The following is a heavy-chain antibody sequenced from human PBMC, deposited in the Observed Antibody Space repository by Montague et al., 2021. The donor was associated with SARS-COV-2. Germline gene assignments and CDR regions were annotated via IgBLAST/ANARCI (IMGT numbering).Heavy chain of an antibody. J-gene: IGHJ6*02. CDR1: GFTFSSYS. Sequence: SLRLSCAASGFTFSSYSMNWVRQAPGKGLEWVSSISSSSSYIYYADSMKGRFTISRDNAKNSLYLRMNSLRAEDTAVYFCARERTVVIITGYYYYGVDVWGQGTTVTVSS. V-gene: IGHV3-21*01. CDR2: ISSSSSYI. CDR3: ARERTVVIITGYYYYGVDV. D-gene: IGHD3-10*01.